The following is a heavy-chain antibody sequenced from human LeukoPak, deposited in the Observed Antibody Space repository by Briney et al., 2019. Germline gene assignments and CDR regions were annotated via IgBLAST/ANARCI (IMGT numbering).Heavy chain of an antibody. V-gene: IGHV4-59*02. CDR1: GGSVSGYY. CDR2: GGST. Sequence: SETLSLTCVVSGGSVSGYYWGWIRRPPGRGLEWIGYGGSTNYNPSFKSRITISVDTSRNQFSLQLSSVTAADTAVYYCARIHRYCSGGACYVLDNWGQGTLVAVSS. CDR3: ARIHRYCSGGACYVLDN. J-gene: IGHJ4*02. D-gene: IGHD2-15*01.